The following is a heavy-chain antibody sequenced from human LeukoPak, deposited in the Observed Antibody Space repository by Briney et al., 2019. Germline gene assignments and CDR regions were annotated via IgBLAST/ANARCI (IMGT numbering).Heavy chain of an antibody. CDR2: IRSKAYGGTT. V-gene: IGHV3-49*04. Sequence: GGSLRLSCAASGFTVSSNYMSWVRQAPGKGLEWVGFIRSKAYGGTTEYAASVKGRFTISRDDSKSIAYLQMNSLKTEDTAVYYCTRVGRGGYWGQGTLVTVSS. D-gene: IGHD2-15*01. CDR3: TRVGRGGY. CDR1: GFTVSSNY. J-gene: IGHJ4*02.